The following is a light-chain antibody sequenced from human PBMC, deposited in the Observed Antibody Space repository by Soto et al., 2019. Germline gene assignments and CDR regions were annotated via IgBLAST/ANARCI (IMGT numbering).Light chain of an antibody. CDR2: LNT. V-gene: IGLV1-44*01. CDR1: SSNIGRNP. Sequence: QSVLTQPPSASGTPGQRVIISCSGGSSNIGRNPVNWYQKFPGTAPKLLISLNTQRPSGVPDRFSGSKSGTSASLAISGLRSEDEADYYCAAWDDNVYVFGTGTRSP. CDR3: AAWDDNVYV. J-gene: IGLJ1*01.